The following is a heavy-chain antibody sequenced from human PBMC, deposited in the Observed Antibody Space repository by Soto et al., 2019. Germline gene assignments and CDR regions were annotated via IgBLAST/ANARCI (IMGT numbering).Heavy chain of an antibody. V-gene: IGHV4-61*01. CDR1: GGSVSSGSYY. CDR2: IYYSGST. Sequence: QVQLQESGPGLVKPSETLSLTCTVSGGSVSSGSYYWSWIRQLPGKGLEWIGYIYYSGSTNYNPSLKGRITISVDASKRQFSLKLSSVTAAATAVYYCARDPPGITGTPGGMDVSGQGTPVTVSS. D-gene: IGHD1-20*01. J-gene: IGHJ6*02. CDR3: ARDPPGITGTPGGMDV.